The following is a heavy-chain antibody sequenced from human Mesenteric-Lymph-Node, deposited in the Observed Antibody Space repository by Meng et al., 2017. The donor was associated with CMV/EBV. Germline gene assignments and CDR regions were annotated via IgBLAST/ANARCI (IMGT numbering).Heavy chain of an antibody. D-gene: IGHD5-18*01. CDR3: AKDGYSYGYGSGMDV. Sequence: LSLTCAVSGFTFDDYAMHWVRQVPGKGLEWVSLITWDGSRTKYADSVKGRFTISRDNSKNSLYLQMNSVRGEDTALYYCAKDGYSYGYGSGMDVWGQGTTVTVSS. J-gene: IGHJ6*02. V-gene: IGHV3-43D*03. CDR1: GFTFDDYA. CDR2: ITWDGSRT.